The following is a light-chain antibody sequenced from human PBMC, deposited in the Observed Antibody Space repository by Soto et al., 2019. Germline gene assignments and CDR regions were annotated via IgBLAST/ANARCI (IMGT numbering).Light chain of an antibody. CDR1: QSVSNNY. CDR3: QQYGSSRWT. CDR2: GAY. V-gene: IGKV3-20*01. Sequence: EIVLTQSPGTLSLSPGERYPRSGVASQSVSNNYLAWYQQKPGQAPRLLIYGAYNRATGITDRFSGSGSGTDFTITISRLEPEDFAVYYCQQYGSSRWTVGQGTKVEIK. J-gene: IGKJ1*01.